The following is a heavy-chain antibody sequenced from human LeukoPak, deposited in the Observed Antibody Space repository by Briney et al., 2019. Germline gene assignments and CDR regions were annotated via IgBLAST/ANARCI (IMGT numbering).Heavy chain of an antibody. CDR3: AREVSGYSSGWMIGAFDI. J-gene: IGHJ3*02. D-gene: IGHD6-19*01. Sequence: PSETLSLTCTVSGGSISSGSYYSSWIRQPAGKGLEWIGRIYTSGSTNYNPSLKSRVTISVDTSKNQFSLKLSSVTAADTAVYYCAREVSGYSSGWMIGAFDIWGQGTMVTVSS. CDR2: IYTSGST. CDR1: GGSISSGSYY. V-gene: IGHV4-61*02.